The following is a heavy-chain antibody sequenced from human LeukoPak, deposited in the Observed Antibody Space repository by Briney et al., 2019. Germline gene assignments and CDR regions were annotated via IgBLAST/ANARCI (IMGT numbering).Heavy chain of an antibody. Sequence: SGGSLRLSCAASGFTFSSDSMNWVRHAPGKGLEWVSSISGSSSYIYYADSVKGRFTISRDNAKNSLYLQMNSLRAEDTAVYYCARDAVGATGLYYFDYWGQGTLVTVSS. CDR2: ISGSSSYI. J-gene: IGHJ4*02. CDR1: GFTFSSDS. V-gene: IGHV3-21*01. CDR3: ARDAVGATGLYYFDY. D-gene: IGHD1-26*01.